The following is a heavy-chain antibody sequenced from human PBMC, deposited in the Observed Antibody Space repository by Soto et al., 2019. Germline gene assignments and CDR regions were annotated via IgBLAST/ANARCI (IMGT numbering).Heavy chain of an antibody. CDR1: GFTFSSYA. CDR2: ISGSGGST. CDR3: AKALSPGPCCYYFDY. J-gene: IGHJ4*02. Sequence: EVQLLESGGGLVQPGGSLRLSCAASGFTFSSYAMSWVRQAPGKGLERVSAISGSGGSTYYADSVKGRFTISRDNSKNTLYLQMNSLRAEDTAVYYCAKALSPGPCCYYFDYWGQGTLVTVSS. D-gene: IGHD2-15*01. V-gene: IGHV3-23*01.